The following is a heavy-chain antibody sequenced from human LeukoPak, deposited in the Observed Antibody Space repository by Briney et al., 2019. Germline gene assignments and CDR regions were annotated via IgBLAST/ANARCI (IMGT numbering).Heavy chain of an antibody. D-gene: IGHD5-18*01. V-gene: IGHV5-51*01. Sequence: PGESLKISCKGSGYNFTSYWIGWVRQMPGKGLEGMGIIYPGDSDTRYSPSFQGQVTFSADKSISTAYLQWSSLKASDTAMYYCARQSGYSYGYYVYWGRGTLVTVSS. CDR3: ARQSGYSYGYYVY. CDR2: IYPGDSDT. CDR1: GYNFTSYW. J-gene: IGHJ4*02.